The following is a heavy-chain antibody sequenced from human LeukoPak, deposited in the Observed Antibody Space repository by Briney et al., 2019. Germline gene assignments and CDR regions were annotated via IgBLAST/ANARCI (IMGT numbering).Heavy chain of an antibody. CDR1: GFTFSTYA. CDR2: VTGSGVRT. V-gene: IGHV3-23*01. Sequence: GGSLRLSCAASGFTFSTYAMSWVRQAPGKGLEWVSSVTGSGVRTWYADSVKGRFTISRDNSRNTLSLQMNSLMAADTAVYYCAKHGGDNSPPDDFDIWGQGTMVTVSS. CDR3: AKHGGDNSPPDDFDI. D-gene: IGHD5-24*01. J-gene: IGHJ3*02.